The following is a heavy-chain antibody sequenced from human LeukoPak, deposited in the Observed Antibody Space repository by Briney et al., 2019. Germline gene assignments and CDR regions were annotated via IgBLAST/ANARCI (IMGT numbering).Heavy chain of an antibody. CDR2: IDSDGSDT. Sequence: GGSLRLSCAASGFTFSSYWMHWVRQAPGKGLVWVSHIDSDGSDTTYADSVKGRFTISRDNAKNTLYLQMNSLRAEDTAVYYCAKADFWSGYFSPWGQGTLVTVSS. CDR1: GFTFSSYW. D-gene: IGHD3-3*01. J-gene: IGHJ5*02. CDR3: AKADFWSGYFSP. V-gene: IGHV3-74*01.